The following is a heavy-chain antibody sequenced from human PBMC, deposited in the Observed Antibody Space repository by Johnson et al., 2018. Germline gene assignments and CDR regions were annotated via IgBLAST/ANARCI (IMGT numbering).Heavy chain of an antibody. CDR3: ARGVTIFGVVRYFDY. CDR2: IIPIFGTT. J-gene: IGHJ4*02. D-gene: IGHD3-3*01. V-gene: IGHV1-69*01. Sequence: QVQLVQSGAEVKKXGSSXKVXCKASGGTFSRYAISWVRQAPGQGLEWMGGIIPIFGTTNYAQKFQGRVTLTADESTSTAYMELSSLRSEDTAVDYCARGVTIFGVVRYFDYWGQGTLVTVSS. CDR1: GGTFSRYA.